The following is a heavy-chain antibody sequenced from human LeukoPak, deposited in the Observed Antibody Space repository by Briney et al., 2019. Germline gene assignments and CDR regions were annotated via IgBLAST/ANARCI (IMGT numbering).Heavy chain of an antibody. V-gene: IGHV1-69*05. J-gene: IGHJ5*02. Sequence: SVKVSCKASGGTFSSYAISWVRRPPGQGLEWMGGIIPIFGTANYAQKFQGRVTITTDESTSTAYMELSSLRSEDTAVYYCARNDKDCSSTSCYLGWFDPRGQGTLVTVSS. D-gene: IGHD2-2*01. CDR2: IIPIFGTA. CDR1: GGTFSSYA. CDR3: ARNDKDCSSTSCYLGWFDP.